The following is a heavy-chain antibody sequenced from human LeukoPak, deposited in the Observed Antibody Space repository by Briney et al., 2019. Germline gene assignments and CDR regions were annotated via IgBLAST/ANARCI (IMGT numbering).Heavy chain of an antibody. CDR3: AKDHVGATPYYYYGMDV. CDR1: GFTFSSYA. Sequence: WGSLRLSCAASGFTFSSYAMSWVRQALGQGLRLLSAISGSGGSTYYADSVKGRFTISRDNSKNTLYLQMNSLRAEDTAVYYCAKDHVGATPYYYYGMDVWGQGTTVTVSS. V-gene: IGHV3-23*01. CDR2: ISGSGGST. D-gene: IGHD1-26*01. J-gene: IGHJ6*02.